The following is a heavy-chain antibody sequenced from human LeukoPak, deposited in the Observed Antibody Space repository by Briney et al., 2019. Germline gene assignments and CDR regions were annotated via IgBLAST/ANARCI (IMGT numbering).Heavy chain of an antibody. D-gene: IGHD6-19*01. CDR1: GFTFSSYA. Sequence: GGSLRLSCAASGFTFSSYAMSWVRQAPGKGLEWVSAISGSGGSTYYADSVKGRFTSSRDNSKNTLYLQMNSLRAEDTAVYYCAKTEQWLVRNLFDYWGQGTLVTVSS. CDR3: AKTEQWLVRNLFDY. J-gene: IGHJ4*02. CDR2: ISGSGGST. V-gene: IGHV3-23*01.